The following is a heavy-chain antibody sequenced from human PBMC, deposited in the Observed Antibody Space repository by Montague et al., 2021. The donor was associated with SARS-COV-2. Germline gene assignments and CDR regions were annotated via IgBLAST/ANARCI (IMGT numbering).Heavy chain of an antibody. CDR2: IYPGDSDT. J-gene: IGHJ4*02. CDR3: ARHGGVTRSGWELYYFDY. D-gene: IGHD3-16*01. Sequence: QSGAEVKKPGESLKISCKGSGYSFTSYWIGWVRQMPGKGLEWMGIIYPGDSDTRYSPSFQGQVIISADKSISTAYLQWSSLKASDTAMYYCARHGGVTRSGWELYYFDYWGQGTLVTVSS. V-gene: IGHV5-51*01. CDR1: GYSFTSYW.